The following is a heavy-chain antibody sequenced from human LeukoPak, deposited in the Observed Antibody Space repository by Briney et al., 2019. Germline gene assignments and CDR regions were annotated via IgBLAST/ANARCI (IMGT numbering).Heavy chain of an antibody. Sequence: GGSLRLSCAASGFTSSSYAMSWVRQAPGKGLEWVSAISGSGGSTYYADSVKGRFTISRDNSKNTLYLQMNSLRAEDTAVYYCAKAGLGYYGSGSRHDYWGQGTLVTVSS. CDR3: AKAGLGYYGSGSRHDY. CDR1: GFTSSSYA. J-gene: IGHJ4*02. D-gene: IGHD3-10*01. CDR2: ISGSGGST. V-gene: IGHV3-23*01.